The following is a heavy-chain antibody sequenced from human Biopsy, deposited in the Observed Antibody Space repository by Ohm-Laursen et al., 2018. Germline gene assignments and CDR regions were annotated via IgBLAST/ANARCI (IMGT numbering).Heavy chain of an antibody. Sequence: SLRLSCSASGITFNSDWMSWVRQAPGKGLEWVAIIREHGNEEFYVDSVTGRFTISRDNSKNTLYLQMNSLRADDTAVYYCALAAAQTVTHFDYWGQGTLVTVSS. CDR1: GITFNSDW. D-gene: IGHD4-17*01. J-gene: IGHJ4*02. CDR3: ALAAAQTVTHFDY. CDR2: IREHGNEE. V-gene: IGHV3-7*03.